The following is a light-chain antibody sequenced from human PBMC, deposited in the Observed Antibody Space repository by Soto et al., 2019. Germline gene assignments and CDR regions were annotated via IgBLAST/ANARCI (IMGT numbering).Light chain of an antibody. CDR1: QSVNSR. Sequence: EIVLTQSPGTLSLSPGERATLSCRASQSVNSRLAWYQHKPGQAPRLLISGASSRATGIPDRFSGSGSATDFTLTISRLEPEDFAVYYCQQFDSSPYTFGQGTKLEI. CDR2: GAS. CDR3: QQFDSSPYT. J-gene: IGKJ2*01. V-gene: IGKV3-20*01.